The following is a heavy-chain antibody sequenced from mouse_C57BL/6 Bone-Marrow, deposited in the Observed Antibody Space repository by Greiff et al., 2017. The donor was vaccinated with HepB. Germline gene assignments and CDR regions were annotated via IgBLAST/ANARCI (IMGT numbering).Heavy chain of an antibody. J-gene: IGHJ2*01. CDR3: ARDYYGFDY. V-gene: IGHV1-7*01. D-gene: IGHD1-1*01. CDR1: GYTFTSYW. CDR2: INPSSGYT. Sequence: QVQLQQSGAELAKPGASVTLSCKASGYTFTSYWMAWVKQRPGQGLDWIGYINPSSGYTKYNQKFKDKATLTADKSSSTAYMQLSSLTYEDSAVYYCARDYYGFDYWGQGTTLTVSS.